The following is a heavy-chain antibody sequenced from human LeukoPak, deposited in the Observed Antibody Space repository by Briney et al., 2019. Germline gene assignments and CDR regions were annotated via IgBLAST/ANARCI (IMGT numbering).Heavy chain of an antibody. CDR1: GGTFSSYA. Sequence: SVKVSCKASGGTFSSYAVSWVRQAPGQGLEWMGGIIPIFGTANYAQKFQGRVTITADESTSTAYMELSSLRSEDTAVYYCARGPGSNWNYDQYFDYWGQGTLVTVSS. CDR2: IIPIFGTA. D-gene: IGHD1-7*01. J-gene: IGHJ4*02. V-gene: IGHV1-69*13. CDR3: ARGPGSNWNYDQYFDY.